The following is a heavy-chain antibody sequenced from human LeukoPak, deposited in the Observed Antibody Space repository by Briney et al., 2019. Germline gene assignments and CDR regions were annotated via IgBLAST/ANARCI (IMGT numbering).Heavy chain of an antibody. CDR3: ARGGVGATTSDYYYYGMDV. D-gene: IGHD1-26*01. V-gene: IGHV3-30*03. Sequence: GRSLRLSCAASGFTFSSYGMHWVRQAPGKGLEWVAVISYDGSNKYYADSVKGRFTISRDNSKNTLYLQMNSLRAEDTAVYYCARGGVGATTSDYYYYGMDVWGQGTTVTVSS. CDR1: GFTFSSYG. CDR2: ISYDGSNK. J-gene: IGHJ6*02.